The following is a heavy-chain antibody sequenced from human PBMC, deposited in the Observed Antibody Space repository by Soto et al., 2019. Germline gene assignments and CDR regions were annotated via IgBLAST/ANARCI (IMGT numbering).Heavy chain of an antibody. Sequence: EVQLVESGGGLVQPGGSLKLSCAASGFTFSGSAMHWVRQASGKGLEWVGRIRSKANSYATAYAASVKGRFTISRDDSKNTAYLQMNSLKTEDTAVYYCAALIFGVVTVKDDAFDIWGQGTMVTVSS. D-gene: IGHD3-3*01. CDR1: GFTFSGSA. CDR2: IRSKANSYAT. J-gene: IGHJ3*02. CDR3: AALIFGVVTVKDDAFDI. V-gene: IGHV3-73*02.